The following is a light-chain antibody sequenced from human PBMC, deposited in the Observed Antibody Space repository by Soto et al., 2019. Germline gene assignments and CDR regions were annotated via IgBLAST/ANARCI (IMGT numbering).Light chain of an antibody. V-gene: IGLV3-21*04. J-gene: IGLJ2*01. CDR3: QVWDRSSDHPV. Sequence: SSELTQPPSVSVAPGKTARITCGGTNIGSKSVHWYQQKPGQAPVLVIYYDSDRPSGIPERFSGSNSGNTATLTISRVEAGDEADYYCQVWDRSSDHPVFGGGTQLTVL. CDR1: NIGSKS. CDR2: YDS.